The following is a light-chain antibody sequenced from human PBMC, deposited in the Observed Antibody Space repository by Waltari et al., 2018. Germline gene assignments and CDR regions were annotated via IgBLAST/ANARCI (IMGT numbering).Light chain of an antibody. CDR3: CSYAGSYTVI. CDR2: HVS. V-gene: IGLV2-11*01. Sequence: QSALTQPRSVSGSPGQSVTISCIGTSSNVGGYNYVSWYQQHPGKVPKLMIYHVSERPSGVPDRFSGSKSGNTASLTISGLQAEDEADYYCCSYAGSYTVIFGGGTKLTVL. CDR1: SSNVGGYNY. J-gene: IGLJ2*01.